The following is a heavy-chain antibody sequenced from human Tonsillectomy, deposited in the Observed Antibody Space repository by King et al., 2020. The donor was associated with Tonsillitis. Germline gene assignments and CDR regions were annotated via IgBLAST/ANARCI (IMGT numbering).Heavy chain of an antibody. CDR3: ARGIGSLPFDW. V-gene: IGHV3-21*01. Sequence: VQLVESGGGLVKPGGSLRLSCAVSGFTFSIYSMNWVRQAPGKGLEWVSSITISDNYRYYADSVKGRFTISRDGAKNSLYLQMNSLKAEDTAVYYCARGIGSLPFDWWGQGTLVTVSS. CDR1: GFTFSIYS. J-gene: IGHJ4*02. D-gene: IGHD1-26*01. CDR2: ITISDNYR.